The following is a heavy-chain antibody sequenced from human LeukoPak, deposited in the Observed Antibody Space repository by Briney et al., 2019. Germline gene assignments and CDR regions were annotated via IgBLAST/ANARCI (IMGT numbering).Heavy chain of an antibody. D-gene: IGHD1-1*01. CDR3: ARGATDVTRWFDP. V-gene: IGHV3-21*01. Sequence: GGSLRLSCAASGFTFNTYSMSWVRQAPGKGLEWVSIISRASESIFYADSVKGRFTISRDNARNSLYLQMNGLRAEDTAVYYCARGATDVTRWFDPWGQGTRVTVSS. J-gene: IGHJ5*02. CDR2: ISRASESI. CDR1: GFTFNTYS.